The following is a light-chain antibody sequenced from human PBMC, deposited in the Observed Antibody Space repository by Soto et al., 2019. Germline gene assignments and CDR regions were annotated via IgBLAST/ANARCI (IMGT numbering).Light chain of an antibody. Sequence: QSVLTQPPSVSGAPGQRVTIPCTGSSSNIGAGHVVHWYQQFPGRAPNLLIYGSSNRPSGVPDRFCGSKSGTSASLAITGLQAEYEADYYCQSYDNTLGASVFGGGTKRPVL. V-gene: IGLV1-40*01. CDR1: SSNIGAGHV. CDR2: GSS. J-gene: IGLJ2*01. CDR3: QSYDNTLGASV.